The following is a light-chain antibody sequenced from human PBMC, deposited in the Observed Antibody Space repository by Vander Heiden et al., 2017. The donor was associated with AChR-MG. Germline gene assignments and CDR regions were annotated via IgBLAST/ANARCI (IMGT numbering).Light chain of an antibody. V-gene: IGLV1-47*01. CDR3: AAWDDRSGSYV. CDR1: SSNIGNDF. Sequence: QSVLTQPPSASGTPGQRVTISCSGSSSNIGNDFVNWYQQLPGTAPKRLMYRNDQRPSGVPDRFSGSKSGTSASLAISGLQAEDEADYYCAAWDDRSGSYVFGTGTKVTVL. CDR2: RND. J-gene: IGLJ1*01.